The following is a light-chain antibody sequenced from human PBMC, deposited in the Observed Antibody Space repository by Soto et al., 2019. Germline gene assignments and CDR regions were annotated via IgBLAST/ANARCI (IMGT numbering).Light chain of an antibody. J-gene: IGKJ2*01. CDR3: QQYGSSPPYT. Sequence: EIVLTQSPGTLSLSPGERATLSCRDSQSVSSNYLAWYQQKPGQAPRLLIYGASSRASDIPDRFSGSGSGTDFTLTISRLEPEDFAVYYCQQYGSSPPYTFGQGTKREIK. CDR2: GAS. CDR1: QSVSSNY. V-gene: IGKV3-20*01.